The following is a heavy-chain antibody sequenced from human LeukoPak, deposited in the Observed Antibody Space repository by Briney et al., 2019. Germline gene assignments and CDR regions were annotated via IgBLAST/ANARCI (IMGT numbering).Heavy chain of an antibody. Sequence: GGSLRLSCAASGFTFYNSGMGWVRQAPGKGLEWISAIRDSGGLTYYADSVKGRFTISRDDSKNTLYLQMNSLKAEDTAVYYCAIEQWELKYWGQGTLVTVSS. J-gene: IGHJ4*02. D-gene: IGHD1-26*01. V-gene: IGHV3-23*01. CDR3: AIEQWELKY. CDR2: IRDSGGLT. CDR1: GFTFYNSG.